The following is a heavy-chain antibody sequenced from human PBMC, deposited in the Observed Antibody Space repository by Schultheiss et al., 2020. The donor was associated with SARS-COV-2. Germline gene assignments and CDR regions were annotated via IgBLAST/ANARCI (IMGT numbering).Heavy chain of an antibody. CDR3: ARQAGYSSGLGFDY. CDR2: IYYSGSA. D-gene: IGHD5-18*01. CDR1: GGSISSYY. J-gene: IGHJ4*02. Sequence: SETLSLTCTVSGGSISSYYWSWIRQPPAKGLEWIGYIYYSGSAYYNPSLKSRVTISVDTSMNHFSLMLSSVTATDTAMYYCARQAGYSSGLGFDYWGQGTLVTVSS. V-gene: IGHV4-59*08.